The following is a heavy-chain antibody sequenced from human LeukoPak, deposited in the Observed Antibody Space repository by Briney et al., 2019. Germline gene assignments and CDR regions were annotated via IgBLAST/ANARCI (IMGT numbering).Heavy chain of an antibody. CDR3: AGSLGYCTSNVCYLKY. Sequence: ASVKVSCKTSGYSENFYGITWVRQVAGQGLEWMGWISAQHGQTEYAPNSQDRVTMTTNTYTNTAYMELRSLRSDDTAVYYCAGSLGYCTSNVCYLKYWGQGTLVTVSS. CDR1: GYSENFYG. V-gene: IGHV1-18*01. D-gene: IGHD2-8*01. CDR2: ISAQHGQT. J-gene: IGHJ4*02.